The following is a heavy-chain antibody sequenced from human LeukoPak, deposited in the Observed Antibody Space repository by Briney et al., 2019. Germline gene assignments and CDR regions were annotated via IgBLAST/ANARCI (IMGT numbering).Heavy chain of an antibody. Sequence: SETLSLTCTVSGGSNSSSSYYWGWIRQPPGKGLEWIGSIYYSGSTYYNPSLKSRVTISVDTSKNQFSLKLSSVTAADTAVYYCARELLLWFGESFYFDYWGQGTLVTVSS. D-gene: IGHD3-10*01. J-gene: IGHJ4*02. V-gene: IGHV4-39*07. CDR3: ARELLLWFGESFYFDY. CDR1: GGSNSSSSYY. CDR2: IYYSGST.